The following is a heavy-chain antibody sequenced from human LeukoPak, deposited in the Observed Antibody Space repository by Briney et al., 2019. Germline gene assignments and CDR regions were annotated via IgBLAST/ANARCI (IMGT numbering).Heavy chain of an antibody. V-gene: IGHV4-61*01. CDR2: IYHSGGT. J-gene: IGHJ6*03. CDR3: ARDRDTSGRYYYMDV. D-gene: IGHD3-22*01. CDR1: GGSVSSGTDY. Sequence: SETLSLTCTVSGGSVSSGTDYWNWIRQPPGKGLEWIGYIYHSGGTNYNPSLKSRVTILVDTSKNQISLKLSSVTAADTAVYYCARDRDTSGRYYYMDVWGKGTTVTVSS.